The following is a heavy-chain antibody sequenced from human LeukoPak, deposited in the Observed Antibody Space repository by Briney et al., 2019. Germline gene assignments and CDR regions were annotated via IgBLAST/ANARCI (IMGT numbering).Heavy chain of an antibody. CDR2: IWYDGSNK. D-gene: IGHD3-9*01. Sequence: GGSLRLSCAASGVTFSSHGMHWVRQAPGKGLEWVALIWYDGSNKYYADSVKGRFTISRDNSRNTLYLQMNSLRAEDTAVYYCASSAHLNYDILTGHEASDAFDIWGQGTMVTVSS. CDR1: GVTFSSHG. J-gene: IGHJ3*02. CDR3: ASSAHLNYDILTGHEASDAFDI. V-gene: IGHV3-33*01.